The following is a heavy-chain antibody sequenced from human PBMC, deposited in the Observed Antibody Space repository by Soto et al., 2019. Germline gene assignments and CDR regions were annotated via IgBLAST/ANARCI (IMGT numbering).Heavy chain of an antibody. J-gene: IGHJ6*02. CDR1: GGTSSSYA. CDR3: ARGIVVVITRYYYYGMDV. Sequence: SVKVSCKASGGTSSSYAISWVRQAPGQGLEWMGGIIPIFGTANYAQKFQGRVTITADESTSTAYMELSSLRSEDTAVYYCARGIVVVITRYYYYGMDVWGQGTTVTVSS. V-gene: IGHV1-69*13. CDR2: IIPIFGTA. D-gene: IGHD3-22*01.